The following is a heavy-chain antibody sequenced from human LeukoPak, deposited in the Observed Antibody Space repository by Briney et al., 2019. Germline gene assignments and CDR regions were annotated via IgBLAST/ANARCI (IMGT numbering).Heavy chain of an antibody. Sequence: GGSLRLSCAASGFTFSSCSMNWVRQAPGKGLEWVSSISSSSSYIYYADSVKGRFTISRDNAKNSLYLQMNSLRAEDTAVYYCARDISASSGYPDYWGQGTLVTVSS. CDR3: ARDISASSGYPDY. CDR2: ISSSSSYI. D-gene: IGHD3-22*01. V-gene: IGHV3-21*01. J-gene: IGHJ4*02. CDR1: GFTFSSCS.